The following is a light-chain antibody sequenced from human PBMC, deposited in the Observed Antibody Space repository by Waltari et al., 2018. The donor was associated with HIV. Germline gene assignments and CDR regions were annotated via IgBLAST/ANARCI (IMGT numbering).Light chain of an antibody. CDR2: DIN. CDR3: QSYDSSLSVI. J-gene: IGLJ2*01. Sequence: QPELTPPPSVSGAPGQTVTISCTGRSPNIGAGNGLHWYQHLPGAAPKLLIYDINNRPSGVPDRFSGSKSGTSASLAITGLQVEDEGDYFCQSYDSSLSVIFGGGTKLTVL. V-gene: IGLV1-40*01. CDR1: SPNIGAGNG.